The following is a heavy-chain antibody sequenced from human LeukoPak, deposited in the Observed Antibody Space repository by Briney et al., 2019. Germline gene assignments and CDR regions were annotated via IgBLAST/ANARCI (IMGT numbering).Heavy chain of an antibody. J-gene: IGHJ4*02. CDR3: ARALRGAAGFDY. D-gene: IGHD1-26*01. V-gene: IGHV4-4*07. Sequence: SETLPLTCTVSGGSISTYYRSWIRQPAGKGLEWIGRIYSSESTNYNPPESTNYNPSLKSRVTMSADTSKNQLSLKLSSVTAADTAVYYCARALRGAAGFDYWGQGTLATVSS. CDR1: GGSISTYY. CDR2: IYSSEST.